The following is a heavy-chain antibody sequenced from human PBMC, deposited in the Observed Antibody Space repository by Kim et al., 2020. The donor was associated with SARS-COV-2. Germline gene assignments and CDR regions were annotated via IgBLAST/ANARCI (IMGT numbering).Heavy chain of an antibody. D-gene: IGHD6-13*01. Sequence: TNYAQKFKGRVTLTTDTSTSTAYMELRSRRSDDTAVYSCARGGRGSSTLDYWGQGTLVTVSS. CDR2: T. CDR3: ARGGRGSSTLDY. V-gene: IGHV1-18*01. J-gene: IGHJ4*02.